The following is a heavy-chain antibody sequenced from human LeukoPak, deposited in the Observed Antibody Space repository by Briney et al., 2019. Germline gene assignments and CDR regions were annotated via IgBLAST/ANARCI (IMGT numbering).Heavy chain of an antibody. CDR2: IYYGGST. D-gene: IGHD1-7*01. J-gene: IGHJ5*02. CDR1: AGSISSSGHY. CDR3: SSRPDSLHNWNYGYWFDP. V-gene: IGHV4-39*02. Sequence: PSETLSLTCSVSAGSISSSGHYWGWIRQPPGNGLEWIGNIYYGGSTYYNPSLKSRVTISVDTSNNHFSLKMRSVTAADTAVYYCSSRPDSLHNWNYGYWFDPWGQGTLVTVSS.